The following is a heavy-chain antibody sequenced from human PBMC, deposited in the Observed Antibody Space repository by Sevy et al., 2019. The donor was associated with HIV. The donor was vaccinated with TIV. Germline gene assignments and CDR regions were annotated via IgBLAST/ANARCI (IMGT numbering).Heavy chain of an antibody. J-gene: IGHJ4*02. CDR1: GYTFTSYY. Sequence: ASVKVSCKASGYTFTSYYMHWVRQAPGQGLEWMGIINPSGGSTSYAQKFQGRVTMTRDTSTSTVYMELSSLRSEDTAVYYCARLRSDAARLMGWEDYFDYWGQGTLVTVSS. CDR3: ARLRSDAARLMGWEDYFDY. CDR2: INPSGGST. D-gene: IGHD6-6*01. V-gene: IGHV1-46*01.